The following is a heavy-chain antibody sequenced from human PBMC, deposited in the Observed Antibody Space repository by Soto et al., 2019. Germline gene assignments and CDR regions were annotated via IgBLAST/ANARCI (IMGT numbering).Heavy chain of an antibody. CDR1: VYTFTGYG. D-gene: IGHD2-8*01. CDR2: ISGYNGDT. J-gene: IGHJ6*02. V-gene: IGHV1-18*01. Sequence: ASVKGSCKASVYTFTGYGISWGRQAPGQGLEWMGWISGYNGDTNYAQKFQGRVSMTIDTSTTTAYMELRSLTSDDKAVYYCEKNGQPPYYYSGLDVWGQGTKVTV. CDR3: EKNGQPPYYYSGLDV.